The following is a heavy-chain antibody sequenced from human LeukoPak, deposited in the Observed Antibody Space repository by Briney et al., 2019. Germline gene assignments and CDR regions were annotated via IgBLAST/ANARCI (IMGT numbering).Heavy chain of an antibody. CDR2: ISYDGSNK. D-gene: IGHD6-19*01. Sequence: GGSLRLSCAASGFTFSSYAMHWVRQAPGKALEWVAVISYDGSNKYYAHSMKGRFTISRDNSKNTLYLQMNSLRAEDTAVYYCARDPSRSGWYRHDYWGQGTLVTVSS. V-gene: IGHV3-30-3*01. CDR3: ARDPSRSGWYRHDY. J-gene: IGHJ4*02. CDR1: GFTFSSYA.